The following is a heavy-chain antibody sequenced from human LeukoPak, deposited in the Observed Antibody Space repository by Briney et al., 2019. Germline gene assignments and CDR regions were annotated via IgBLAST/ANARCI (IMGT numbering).Heavy chain of an antibody. CDR2: IYHSGST. CDR1: GGSISSGDHY. V-gene: IGHV4-30-2*01. CDR3: ARGLDTSIAARPVNVDY. Sequence: SETLSLTCTVSGGSISSGDHYWSWIRQPPGKGLEWIGYIYHSGSTYYNPSLKSRVTISVDRSKNQSSLKLSSVTAADTAVYYCARGLDTSIAARPVNVDYWGQGTLVTVSS. J-gene: IGHJ4*02. D-gene: IGHD6-6*01.